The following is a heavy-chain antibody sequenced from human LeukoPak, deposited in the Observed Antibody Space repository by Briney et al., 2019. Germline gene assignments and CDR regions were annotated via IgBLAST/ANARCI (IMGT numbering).Heavy chain of an antibody. D-gene: IGHD6-19*01. J-gene: IGHJ4*02. CDR2: FDPEDGET. CDR3: ATRIAVAGYYFDY. CDR1: RSIHSELS. V-gene: IGHV1-24*01. Sequence: ASVKASCKVSRSIHSELSMHWVRQAPGKGLEWMGVFDPEDGETIYSQTYQGRVTMIEDTSTNTTYMELSSRRSEDTAVYYCATRIAVAGYYFDYWGQGTLVTVSS.